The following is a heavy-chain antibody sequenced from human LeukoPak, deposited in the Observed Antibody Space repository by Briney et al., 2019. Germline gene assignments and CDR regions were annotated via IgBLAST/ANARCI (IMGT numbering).Heavy chain of an antibody. CDR1: GGSISSGSYY. CDR2: IYTSGST. Sequence: SETLSLTCTVSGGSISSGSYYWSWIRQPAGKGLEWIGRIYTSGSTNYNPSLKSRVTISVDTSKNQFSLKLSSVTAADTAVYYCARSSTSWNTYYYYYMDVWGKGTTVTVSS. J-gene: IGHJ6*03. D-gene: IGHD2-2*01. CDR3: ARSSTSWNTYYYYYMDV. V-gene: IGHV4-61*02.